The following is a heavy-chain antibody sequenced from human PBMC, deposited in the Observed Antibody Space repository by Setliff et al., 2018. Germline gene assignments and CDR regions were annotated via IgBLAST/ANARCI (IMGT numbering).Heavy chain of an antibody. CDR2: SRNKANTYTI. CDR3: ARSPAFDY. V-gene: IGHV3-72*01. D-gene: IGHD2-15*01. CDR1: GGSISTNSYY. Sequence: LSLTCTVSGGSISTNSYYWGWIRQPPGKGLEWVGRSRNKANTYTIAYAASVEGRFTISRDDSENSVYLEMNRLNTDDTAVYYCARSPAFDYWGQGTLVTVSS. J-gene: IGHJ4*02.